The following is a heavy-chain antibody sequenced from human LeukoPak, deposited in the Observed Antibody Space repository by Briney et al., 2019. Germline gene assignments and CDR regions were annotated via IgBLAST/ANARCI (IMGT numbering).Heavy chain of an antibody. Sequence: RRGESLEISCKISGYKFTNNWIGWVRQVPGKGLEWMGLIYPSYSDAKYSPSFEGQVTLSVNASISTAYLQLSGLRASDTAIYYCVRFALTSSLDHWGQGTLVTVSS. CDR2: IYPSYSDA. V-gene: IGHV5-51*01. CDR3: VRFALTSSLDH. J-gene: IGHJ5*02. D-gene: IGHD6-13*01. CDR1: GYKFTNNW.